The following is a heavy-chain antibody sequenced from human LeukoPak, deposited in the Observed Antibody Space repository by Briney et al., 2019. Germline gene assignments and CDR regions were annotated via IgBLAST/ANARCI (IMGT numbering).Heavy chain of an antibody. CDR2: IYSSGST. CDR3: ARDSADSIDY. D-gene: IGHD6-13*01. V-gene: IGHV4-59*01. CDR1: GGSIRGYY. J-gene: IGHJ4*02. Sequence: SETLSLTCNVSGGSIRGYYWSWIRQPPGKGLEWIGYIYSSGSTNYNPSLKSRVTMSVDTSKNQFSLKLSSVTAADTAVYYCARDSADSIDYWGQGTLVTVSS.